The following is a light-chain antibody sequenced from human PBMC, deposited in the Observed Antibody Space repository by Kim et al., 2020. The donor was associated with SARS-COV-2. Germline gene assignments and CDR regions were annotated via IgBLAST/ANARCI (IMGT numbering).Light chain of an antibody. CDR2: GAS. J-gene: IGKJ4*01. V-gene: IGKV3-15*01. CDR1: QSVGTR. CDR3: QQYDNWPLT. Sequence: EIVMTQSPATLSVSPGERATLSCRASQSVGTRLAWYQQKPGQAPRLLIYGASTRATGVPDRISGSGSGTEFTLTISSLQSEDLAVYYCQQYDNWPLTFGGGTKLEI.